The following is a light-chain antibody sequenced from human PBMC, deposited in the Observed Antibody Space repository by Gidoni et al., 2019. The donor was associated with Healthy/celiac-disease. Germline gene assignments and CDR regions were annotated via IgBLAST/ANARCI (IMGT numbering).Light chain of an antibody. CDR1: QSSGSS. J-gene: IGKJ2*01. CDR3: HKSSSPYT. V-gene: IGKV6-21*02. CDR2: YAS. Sequence: EILLTQSPDFQSVTPKEKVTITCRASQSSGSSLHWYKQKPDQSPKLLIKYASQTISGVTSRFSGSGSGTDFTITINSLEDEDAEKYYCHKSSSPYTFGQGTKLEIK.